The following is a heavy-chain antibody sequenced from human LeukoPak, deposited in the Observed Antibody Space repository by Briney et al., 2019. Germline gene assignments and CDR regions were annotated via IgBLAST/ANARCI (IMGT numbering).Heavy chain of an antibody. D-gene: IGHD5-24*01. J-gene: IGHJ4*02. CDR3: ARDLQRSSVEFDY. CDR1: GFTFSSYW. Sequence: PGGSLRLSCAASGFTFSSYWMGWVRQAPGKGLEWVANIKQDGSDKFYVDSVKGRFTISRDNAKNSLYLQMNSLRAEDTAVYYCARDLQRSSVEFDYWGQGSLVTVSS. V-gene: IGHV3-7*01. CDR2: IKQDGSDK.